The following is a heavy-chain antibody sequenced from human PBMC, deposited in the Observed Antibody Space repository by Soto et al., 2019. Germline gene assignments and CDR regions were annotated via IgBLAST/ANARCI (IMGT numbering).Heavy chain of an antibody. V-gene: IGHV1-18*04. D-gene: IGHD1-20*01. J-gene: IGHJ5*02. Sequence: QVQLVQSGAEVKKPGASVKVSCKASGYTFTNYGVSWVRQAPGQGLEWMGWSSTNSGHTDYAQNLRGRVTMTTDTSTTTAYMELRSLRSDDTAVYYCAREVYRQLDHWGQGTLVTVSS. CDR2: SSTNSGHT. CDR1: GYTFTNYG. CDR3: AREVYRQLDH.